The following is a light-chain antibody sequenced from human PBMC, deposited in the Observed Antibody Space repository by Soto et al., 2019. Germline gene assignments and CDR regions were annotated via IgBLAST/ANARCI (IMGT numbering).Light chain of an antibody. J-gene: IGLJ7*01. CDR2: DNS. Sequence: QSVLTQSPSVSGAPGQRVTISCTGSSSNIGAGYDVHWYQQLPGTAPKLLIYDNSNRPSGVPDRFSGSKSGTSASLAITGLQDEDEAEYYCQSYDSSLSGSVFGGGTQLTVL. CDR3: QSYDSSLSGSV. CDR1: SSNIGAGYD. V-gene: IGLV1-40*01.